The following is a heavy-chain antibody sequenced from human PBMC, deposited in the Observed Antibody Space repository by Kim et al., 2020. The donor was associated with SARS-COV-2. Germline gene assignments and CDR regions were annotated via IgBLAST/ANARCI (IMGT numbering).Heavy chain of an antibody. Sequence: GGSLRLSCTASGFTFSSYWMHWVRQAPGKGLVWVSRINSDGSSTSYADSVKGRFTISRDNAKNTLYLQMNSLRAEDTAVYYCANIKGLRGYGDYYMKDVWGQGTTVTVSS. D-gene: IGHD3-3*01. J-gene: IGHJ6*02. CDR1: GFTFSSYW. CDR2: INSDGSST. CDR3: ANIKGLRGYGDYYMKDV. V-gene: IGHV3-74*01.